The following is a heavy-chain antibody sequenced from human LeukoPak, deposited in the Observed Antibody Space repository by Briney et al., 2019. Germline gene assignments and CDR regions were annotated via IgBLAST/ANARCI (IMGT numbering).Heavy chain of an antibody. J-gene: IGHJ4*02. CDR3: VRDTYRTAVAGSSGLGY. D-gene: IGHD6-19*01. Sequence: GGSLRLSCAASGFTVSSNYMSWVRQAPGKGLEWVSVIYSGGSTYYADSVKGRFTISRDNVKNSVYLQMHSLRVDDTAIYYCVRDTYRTAVAGSSGLGYWGQGTLVTVSS. CDR1: GFTVSSNY. CDR2: IYSGGST. V-gene: IGHV3-53*01.